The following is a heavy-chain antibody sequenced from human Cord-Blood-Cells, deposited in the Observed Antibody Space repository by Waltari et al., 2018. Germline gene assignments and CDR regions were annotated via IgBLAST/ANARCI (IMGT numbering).Heavy chain of an antibody. D-gene: IGHD3-10*01. CDR1: GFTFSSYG. CDR2: RWYDGSNK. J-gene: IGHJ4*02. Sequence: QVQLVESGGGVVQPGRSLRLSCAASGFTFSSYGMHWVRQAPGKGLEWVAVRWYDGSNKYYADSVKGRFTISRDNSKNTLYLQMNSLRAEDTAVYYCARGGFAGNGAGYYFDYWGQGTLVTVSS. V-gene: IGHV3-33*01. CDR3: ARGGFAGNGAGYYFDY.